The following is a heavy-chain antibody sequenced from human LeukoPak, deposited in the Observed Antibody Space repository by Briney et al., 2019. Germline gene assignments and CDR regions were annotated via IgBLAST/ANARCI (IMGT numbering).Heavy chain of an antibody. V-gene: IGHV4-59*01. CDR3: ASSEMGPWGVDTALDY. D-gene: IGHD5-18*01. CDR2: IYYSGST. Sequence: PSETLSLTCTVSGGSISSYYWSWIRQPPGKGLEWIGYIYYSGSTNYNPSLKSRVTISVDTSKNQFSLKLSSVTAADTAVYYCASSEMGPWGVDTALDYWGQGTQVTVSS. CDR1: GGSISSYY. J-gene: IGHJ4*02.